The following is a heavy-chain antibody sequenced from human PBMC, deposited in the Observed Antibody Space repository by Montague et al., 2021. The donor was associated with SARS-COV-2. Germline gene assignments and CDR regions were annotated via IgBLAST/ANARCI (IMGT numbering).Heavy chain of an antibody. CDR2: IDWDDDK. CDR3: ARIRAGSTYDAFDI. Sequence: PALVKPTQTLTLTYTFSGFSLSTSGMCVSWIRQPPGKALEWLALIDWDDDKYYSTSLKTRLTISKDTSKNQVVLTMTNMDPVDTATYYCARIRAGSTYDAFDIWGQGTMVTVSS. CDR1: GFSLSTSGMC. J-gene: IGHJ3*02. V-gene: IGHV2-70*01. D-gene: IGHD3-10*01.